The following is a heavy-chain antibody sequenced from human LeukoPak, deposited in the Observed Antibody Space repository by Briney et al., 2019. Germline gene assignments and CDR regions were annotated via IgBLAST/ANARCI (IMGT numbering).Heavy chain of an antibody. CDR3: ARRAEDGYNYSWFDP. J-gene: IGHJ5*02. CDR1: GGSISSYY. CDR2: IYYSGST. D-gene: IGHD5-24*01. Sequence: SETLSLTCTVSGGSISSYYWSWFRQPPGKGLEWIGYIYYSGSTNYNPSLKSRVTISVDTSKSQFSLKLSFVTAADTAVYYCARRAEDGYNYSWFDPWGQGTLVTVSS. V-gene: IGHV4-59*08.